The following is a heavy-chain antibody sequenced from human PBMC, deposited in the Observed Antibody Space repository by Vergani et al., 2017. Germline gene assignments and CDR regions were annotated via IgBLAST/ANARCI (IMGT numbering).Heavy chain of an antibody. Sequence: QVTLTESGPSLVKPTQTLTLTCTFSGFSLTTYGMRVSWIRQPPGKALEWLARIDWDDDTYYRTSLRTRLTISKDTFKNQVALTMTNMDPVDTATYYCARTLSDSRGYYLDYWGQGTLVTVSS. V-gene: IGHV2-70*04. CDR3: ARTLSDSRGYYLDY. D-gene: IGHD3-22*01. CDR2: IDWDDDT. J-gene: IGHJ4*02. CDR1: GFSLTTYGMR.